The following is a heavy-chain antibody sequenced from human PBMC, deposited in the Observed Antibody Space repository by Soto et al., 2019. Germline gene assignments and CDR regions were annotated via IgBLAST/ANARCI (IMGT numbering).Heavy chain of an antibody. CDR1: GFSLTTRGVG. Sequence: QITLKESGPTLVKPTQTLTLTCTFSGFSLTTRGVGVGWIRQPPGKALECLALIYWDDDKRYSPSLQSRLSTXKXTXXHQVVLTMTNVDPVDTATYYCAHIPNYYQYDWFDPWGQGTLVSVSS. CDR3: AHIPNYYQYDWFDP. V-gene: IGHV2-5*02. CDR2: IYWDDDK. J-gene: IGHJ5*02. D-gene: IGHD3-16*01.